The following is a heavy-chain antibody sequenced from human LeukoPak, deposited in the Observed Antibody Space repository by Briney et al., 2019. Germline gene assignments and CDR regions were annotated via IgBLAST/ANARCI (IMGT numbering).Heavy chain of an antibody. CDR1: GFTFSSYA. Sequence: SGGSLRLSCAASGFTFSSYAMSWVRQAPGKGLEWVSSISGSGGSTFYADSVKGRFTISRDNSKNTLDLQMNSLRAEDTAVYYCAKRPGYYESSGYYFDSWGQGTLVTVSS. J-gene: IGHJ4*02. D-gene: IGHD3-22*01. CDR3: AKRPGYYESSGYYFDS. CDR2: ISGSGGST. V-gene: IGHV3-23*01.